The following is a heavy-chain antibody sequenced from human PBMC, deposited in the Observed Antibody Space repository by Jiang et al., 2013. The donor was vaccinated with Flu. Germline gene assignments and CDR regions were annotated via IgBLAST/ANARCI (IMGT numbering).Heavy chain of an antibody. Sequence: SVKVSCKASGYTFTSYAMNWVRQAPGQGLEWMGWINTNTGNPTYAQGFTGRFVFSLDTSVSTAYLQISSLKAEDTAVYYCAKGGSGGTTEYFQHWGQGTLVTVSS. CDR1: GYTFTSYA. D-gene: IGHD6-19*01. CDR3: AKGGSGGTTEYFQH. CDR2: INTNTGNP. J-gene: IGHJ1*01. V-gene: IGHV7-4-1*02.